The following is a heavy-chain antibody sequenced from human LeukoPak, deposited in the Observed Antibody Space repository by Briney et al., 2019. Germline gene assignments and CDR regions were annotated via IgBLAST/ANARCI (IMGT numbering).Heavy chain of an antibody. V-gene: IGHV3-30*02. D-gene: IGHD6-13*01. CDR2: IRYDGSNK. J-gene: IGHJ6*03. CDR3: AADSRPGAAYYYYYYYMDV. CDR1: GFTFSSYG. Sequence: GGSLRLSCAASGFTFSSYGMHWVRQAPGKGLEWVAFIRYDGSNKYYADSVKGRFTISRDNSKNTLYLQMNSLRSEDTAVYYCAADSRPGAAYYYYYYYMDVWGKGTTVTVSS.